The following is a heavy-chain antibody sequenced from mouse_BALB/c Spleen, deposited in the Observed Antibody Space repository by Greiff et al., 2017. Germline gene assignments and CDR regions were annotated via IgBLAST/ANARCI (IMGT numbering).Heavy chain of an antibody. V-gene: IGHV2-9-2*01. CDR1: GFSLTSYD. CDR3: VRGGDY. CDR2: IWTGGGT. Sequence: VKLQESGPGLVAPSQSLSITCTVSGFSLTSYDISWIRQPPGKGLEWLGVIWTGGGTNYNSAFMSRLSISKDNSKSQVFLKMNSLQTDDTAIYYCVRGGDYWGQGTSVTVSS. J-gene: IGHJ4*01.